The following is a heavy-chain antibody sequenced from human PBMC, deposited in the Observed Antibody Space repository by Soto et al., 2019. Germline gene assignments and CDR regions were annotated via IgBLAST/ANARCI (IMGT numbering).Heavy chain of an antibody. V-gene: IGHV1-69*13. Sequence: GASVKVSCKASGGTFSSYAISWVRQAPGQGLEWMGGIIPIFGTANYAQKFQGRVTITADESTSTAYMELSSLRSEDTAVYYCARPLYYYDGSGPRTLNWFDPWGQGTLVTVSS. D-gene: IGHD3-22*01. J-gene: IGHJ5*02. CDR2: IIPIFGTA. CDR1: GGTFSSYA. CDR3: ARPLYYYDGSGPRTLNWFDP.